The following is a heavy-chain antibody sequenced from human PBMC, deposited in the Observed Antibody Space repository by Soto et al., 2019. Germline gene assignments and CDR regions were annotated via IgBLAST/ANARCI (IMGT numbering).Heavy chain of an antibody. D-gene: IGHD3-3*01. CDR3: ARNVYDFWSDYLVGQNYGMDV. V-gene: IGHV1-2*04. Sequence: ASVKVSCKASGYTFTGYYMHWVRQAPGQGLEWMGWINPNSGGTNYAQKFQGWVTMTRDTSISTAYMELSRLRSDDTAVYYCARNVYDFWSDYLVGQNYGMDVWGQGTTVTVSS. CDR2: INPNSGGT. J-gene: IGHJ6*02. CDR1: GYTFTGYY.